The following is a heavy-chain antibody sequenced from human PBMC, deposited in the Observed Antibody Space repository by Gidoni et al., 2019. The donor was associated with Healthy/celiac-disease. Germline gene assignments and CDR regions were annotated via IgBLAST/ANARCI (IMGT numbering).Heavy chain of an antibody. CDR1: GFTFSSSA. Sequence: QVQLAESGGGVVQPARSLRLSCAASGFTFSSSAMLRVRLAPGKGLEWVAVISYDGSNKYYADSVKGRFTISRDNSKNTLYLQMNSLRAEDTAVYYCARGRIVGATIRWGRVDYWGQGTLVTVSS. J-gene: IGHJ4*02. CDR3: ARGRIVGATIRWGRVDY. V-gene: IGHV3-30-3*01. D-gene: IGHD1-26*01. CDR2: ISYDGSNK.